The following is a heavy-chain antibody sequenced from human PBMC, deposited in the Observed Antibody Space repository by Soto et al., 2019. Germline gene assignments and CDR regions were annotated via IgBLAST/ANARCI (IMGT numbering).Heavy chain of an antibody. Sequence: EVQLVESGGGLVKPGGSLRLSCAASGFTFSSYSMNWVRQAPGKGLEWVSSISSSSSYIYYADSVKGRFTISRDNAKNSLYPQMNSLRAEDTAVYYCASHYGDYSRYYMDVWGKGTTVTVSS. CDR3: ASHYGDYSRYYMDV. CDR1: GFTFSSYS. J-gene: IGHJ6*03. D-gene: IGHD4-17*01. CDR2: ISSSSSYI. V-gene: IGHV3-21*01.